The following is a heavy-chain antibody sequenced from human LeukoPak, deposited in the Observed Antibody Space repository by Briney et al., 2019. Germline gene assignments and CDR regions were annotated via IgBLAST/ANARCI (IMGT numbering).Heavy chain of an antibody. Sequence: GGSLRPSCTASRFTFSSYEMNWVRQAPGKGLEWVSYISRGGSTIYYADSVKGRFTISRDNAKNSLYLQMNSLRAEDTAVYYCARGGIYCSSTSCPMLNWFDHWGQGTLVTVSS. V-gene: IGHV3-48*03. D-gene: IGHD2-2*01. J-gene: IGHJ5*02. CDR3: ARGGIYCSSTSCPMLNWFDH. CDR2: ISRGGSTI. CDR1: RFTFSSYE.